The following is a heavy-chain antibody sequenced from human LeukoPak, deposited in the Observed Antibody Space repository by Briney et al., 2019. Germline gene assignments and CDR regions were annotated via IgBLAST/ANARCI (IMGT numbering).Heavy chain of an antibody. J-gene: IGHJ5*02. D-gene: IGHD5-18*01. V-gene: IGHV6-1*01. CDR1: GDSVSSNSAA. CDR2: TYYRSKLYN. Sequence: SQTLSLTCAISGDSVSSNSAAWIWITQSPSRDLEWRVRTYYRSKLYNDYALSVKSRTPINPATSNNQFSLQLTSVTPEDTAVYCCARQLWDNWFDPWGQGTLVTVSS. CDR3: ARQLWDNWFDP.